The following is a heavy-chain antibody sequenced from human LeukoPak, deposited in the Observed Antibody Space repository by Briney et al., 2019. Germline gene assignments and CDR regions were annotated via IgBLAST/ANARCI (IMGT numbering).Heavy chain of an antibody. Sequence: GGSPRLSCAASGFTLSTYNMNWVRQAPGKGLEWVSSISSSSSYIYYADSVKGRFTSSRDNAKNSLYLQMNSLRADDTAVYYCARVSESYHDYWGQGTLVTVSS. CDR1: GFTLSTYN. CDR2: ISSSSSYI. CDR3: ARVSESYHDY. J-gene: IGHJ4*02. D-gene: IGHD1-26*01. V-gene: IGHV3-21*01.